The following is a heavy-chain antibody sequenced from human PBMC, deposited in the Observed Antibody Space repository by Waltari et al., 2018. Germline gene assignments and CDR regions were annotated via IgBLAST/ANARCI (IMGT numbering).Heavy chain of an antibody. CDR1: GYTFSSYD. CDR3: AREGSSGYSHFYGMDV. D-gene: IGHD2-21*01. CDR2: MNLNSGNT. V-gene: IGHV1-8*03. J-gene: IGHJ6*02. Sequence: QMQLVQSGAEVKKPGASVKVSCQGSGYTFSSYDIHWVRQATGQGLEWVGWMNLNSGNTEYAQKFQGRVTFTRDAAITTAYLELSSLRSDDTAVYFCAREGSSGYSHFYGMDVWGQGTTVSVS.